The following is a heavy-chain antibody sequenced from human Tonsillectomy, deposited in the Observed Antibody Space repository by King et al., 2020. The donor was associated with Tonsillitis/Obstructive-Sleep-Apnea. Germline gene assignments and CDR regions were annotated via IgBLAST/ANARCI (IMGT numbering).Heavy chain of an antibody. CDR2: FDPSDSYT. CDR3: ARGGILSAGAPDF. Sequence: QLVQSGVEVKKPGESLRISCKGSGYSFTSYWISWVRQMPGKGLEWLGRFDPSDSYTNYSPSFQGHVTISADKSISTAYLQWSSLKASDTAMYYCARGGILSAGAPDFWGQGTLVTVSS. V-gene: IGHV5-10-1*01. D-gene: IGHD6-13*01. J-gene: IGHJ4*02. CDR1: GYSFTSYW.